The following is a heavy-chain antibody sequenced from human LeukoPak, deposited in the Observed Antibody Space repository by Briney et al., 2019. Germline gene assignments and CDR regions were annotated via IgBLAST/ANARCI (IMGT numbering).Heavy chain of an antibody. D-gene: IGHD5-12*01. J-gene: IGHJ6*03. CDR2: ISSSSSNI. CDR3: ARDGGYSGYEAQYYYYYLDV. Sequence: GGSQRLSCAASGFTFSYYSMNWVRQAPGKGLEWVSYISSSSSNIYYADSVKGRFTISRDNAKNSLYLQMNSLRAEDTAVYYCARDGGYSGYEAQYYYYYLDVWGKGTTVTISS. CDR1: GFTFSYYS. V-gene: IGHV3-48*04.